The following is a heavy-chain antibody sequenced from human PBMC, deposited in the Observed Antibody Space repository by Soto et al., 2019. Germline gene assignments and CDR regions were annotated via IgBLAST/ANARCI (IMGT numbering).Heavy chain of an antibody. CDR2: IYYSGST. CDR3: ARDQGVYYDFWSGYYPGWFDP. D-gene: IGHD3-3*01. CDR1: GGSISSYY. V-gene: IGHV4-59*01. J-gene: IGHJ5*02. Sequence: SETLSLTCTVSGGSISSYYWSWIRQPPGKGLEWIGYIYYSGSTNYNPSLKSRVTISVDTSKNQFSLKLSSVTAADMAVYYCARDQGVYYDFWSGYYPGWFDPWGQGTLVTVSS.